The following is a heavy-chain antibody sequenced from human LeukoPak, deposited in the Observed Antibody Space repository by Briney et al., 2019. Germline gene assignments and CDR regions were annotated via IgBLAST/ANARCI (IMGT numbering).Heavy chain of an antibody. Sequence: GEPLKISCQGSGYSFTTYWIGWVRRMPGKGLEWMGIIYPADSDTKYSPSFQGQVTISADKSISIAYLQWSSLKASDTAMYYCARQDKGYFDYWGQGTLVTVSS. CDR3: ARQDKGYFDY. J-gene: IGHJ4*02. CDR2: IYPADSDT. CDR1: GYSFTTYW. V-gene: IGHV5-51*01.